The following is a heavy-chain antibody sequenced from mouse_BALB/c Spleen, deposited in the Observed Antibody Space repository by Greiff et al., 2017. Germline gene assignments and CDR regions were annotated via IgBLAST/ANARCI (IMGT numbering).Heavy chain of an antibody. J-gene: IGHJ3*01. CDR1: GYTFTSYW. V-gene: IGHV1-7*01. CDR3: ARGDYPKAY. Sequence: VQLQQSGAELAKPGASVKMSCKASGYTFTSYWMHWVKQRPGQGLEWIGYINPSTGYTEYNQKFKDKATLTADKSSSTAYMQLSSLTSEDSAVYYCARGDYPKAYWGQGTLVTVSA. D-gene: IGHD5-5*01. CDR2: INPSTGYT.